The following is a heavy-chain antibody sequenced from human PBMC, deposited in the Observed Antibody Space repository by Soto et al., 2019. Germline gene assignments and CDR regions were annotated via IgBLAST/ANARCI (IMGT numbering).Heavy chain of an antibody. Sequence: GGSLRLSCAASGFTFSSYGMHWVRQAPGKGLEWVAVIWYDGSNKYYADSVKGRFTISRDNSKNTLYLQMNSLRAEDTAVYYCARDRSIVVVTAISYYFDYWGQGTLVTVSS. CDR3: ARDRSIVVVTAISYYFDY. J-gene: IGHJ4*02. CDR1: GFTFSSYG. CDR2: IWYDGSNK. V-gene: IGHV3-33*01. D-gene: IGHD2-21*02.